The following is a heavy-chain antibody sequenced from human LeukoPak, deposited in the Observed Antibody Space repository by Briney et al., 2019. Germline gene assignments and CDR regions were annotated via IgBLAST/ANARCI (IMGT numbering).Heavy chain of an antibody. CDR1: GFTFSSYW. Sequence: GGSLRLSCAASGFTFSSYWMHWVRQAQGKGLVWVSRIKSDGSTNYADSVKGRFTISGDNAKNTVSLQMNSLRAEDTGVYYCARAPSEIGGYYPEYFRHWGQGTLVTVSS. CDR3: ARAPSEIGGYYPEYFRH. CDR2: IKSDGST. V-gene: IGHV3-74*01. J-gene: IGHJ1*01. D-gene: IGHD3-22*01.